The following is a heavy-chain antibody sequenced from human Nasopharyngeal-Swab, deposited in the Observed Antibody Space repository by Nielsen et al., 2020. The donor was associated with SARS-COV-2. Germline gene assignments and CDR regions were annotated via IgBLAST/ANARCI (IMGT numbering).Heavy chain of an antibody. J-gene: IGHJ4*02. CDR3: ARSGELRFLEWLNTRPDY. Sequence: GGSLRLSCTASGFTFGDYAMNWVRQAPGKGLEWVSSISSSSSYIYYADSVKGRFTISRDNAKNSLYLQMNSLRAEDTAVYYCARSGELRFLEWLNTRPDYWGQGTLVTVSS. D-gene: IGHD3-3*01. CDR1: GFTFGDYA. CDR2: ISSSSSYI. V-gene: IGHV3-21*01.